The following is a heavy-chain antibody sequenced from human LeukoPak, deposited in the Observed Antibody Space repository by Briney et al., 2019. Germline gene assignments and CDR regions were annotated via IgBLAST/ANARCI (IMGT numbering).Heavy chain of an antibody. J-gene: IGHJ6*02. CDR1: GFTFSSYA. D-gene: IGHD3-3*01. Sequence: GGSLRLSCAASGFTFSSYAMSWVRQAPGKGLEWVSAISGSGGSTYYADSVKGRFTISRDNSKNTLYLQMNSLRAEDTAVYYCAKGYDFWSGYYYYGMDVWGQGTTVTASS. CDR3: AKGYDFWSGYYYYGMDV. V-gene: IGHV3-23*01. CDR2: ISGSGGST.